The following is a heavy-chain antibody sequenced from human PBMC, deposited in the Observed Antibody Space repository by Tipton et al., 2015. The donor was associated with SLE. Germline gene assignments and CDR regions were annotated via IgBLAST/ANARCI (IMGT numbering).Heavy chain of an antibody. CDR3: ARRLSYIWGSYRWGD. Sequence: TLSLTCTVSGGSLSSGTYYWGWIRQPPGKGLEWIGYISYSGSTNYNPSLKSRVTISVDTSKNQFSLKLNSVTAADTAVYYCARRLSYIWGSYRWGDWGQGTLVTVSS. J-gene: IGHJ4*02. V-gene: IGHV4-61*01. CDR1: GGSLSSGTYY. D-gene: IGHD3-16*02. CDR2: ISYSGST.